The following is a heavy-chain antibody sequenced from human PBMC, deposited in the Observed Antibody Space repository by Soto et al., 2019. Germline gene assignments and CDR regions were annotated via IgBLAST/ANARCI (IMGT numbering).Heavy chain of an antibody. V-gene: IGHV1-69*01. J-gene: IGHJ5*02. D-gene: IGHD5-18*01. CDR1: GGTFSSYA. CDR3: ARDTSIGYLYGSRIGFWYDP. CDR2: IIPIFGTA. Sequence: QVQLVQSGAEVKKPGSSVKVSCKASGGTFSSYAISWVRQAPGQGLEWMGGIIPIFGTANYAQKFQGRGTITADESTSTAYMELSSLRSEDTAGYYCARDTSIGYLYGSRIGFWYDPWCQGTLVTVSS.